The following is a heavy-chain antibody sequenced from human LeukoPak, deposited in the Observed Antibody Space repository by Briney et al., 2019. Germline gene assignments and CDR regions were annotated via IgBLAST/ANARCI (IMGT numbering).Heavy chain of an antibody. J-gene: IGHJ5*02. V-gene: IGHV4-34*01. Sequence: SETLSLTCAVYGGSFSGYYWSWIRQPPGKGLEWIGEINHSGSTNYNPSLKSRVTISVDTSKNQFSLKLSSVTAADTAVYYCARSGVVVAATLNWFDPWGQGTLVTVSS. CDR1: GGSFSGYY. CDR3: ARSGVVVAATLNWFDP. D-gene: IGHD2-15*01. CDR2: INHSGST.